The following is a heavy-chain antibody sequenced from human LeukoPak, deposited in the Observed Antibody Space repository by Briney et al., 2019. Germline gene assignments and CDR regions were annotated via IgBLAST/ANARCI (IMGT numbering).Heavy chain of an antibody. CDR2: ISAYNGNT. CDR1: GYTFTSYG. V-gene: IGHV1-18*01. CDR3: ATALVNYDSSGYYTG. J-gene: IGHJ4*02. D-gene: IGHD3-22*01. Sequence: ASVKVSCKASGYTFTSYGISWVRQVPGQGLEWMGWISAYNGNTNYAQKLQGRVTMTEDTSTDTAYMELSSLRSEDTAVYYCATALVNYDSSGYYTGWGQGTLVTVSS.